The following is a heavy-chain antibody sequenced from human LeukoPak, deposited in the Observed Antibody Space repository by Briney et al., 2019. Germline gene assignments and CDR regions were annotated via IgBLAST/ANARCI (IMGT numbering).Heavy chain of an antibody. Sequence: SETLSLTCTVSGGSISSSSYYWGWIRQPPGKGLEWIGYIYDSGTTNYNPSLKSRVTVSVDTSKNQFSLKLSSVTAADTAVYYCARDPGGYFFDYWGQGTLVTVSS. D-gene: IGHD3-10*01. J-gene: IGHJ4*02. CDR2: IYDSGTT. CDR1: GGSISSSSYY. V-gene: IGHV4-61*01. CDR3: ARDPGGYFFDY.